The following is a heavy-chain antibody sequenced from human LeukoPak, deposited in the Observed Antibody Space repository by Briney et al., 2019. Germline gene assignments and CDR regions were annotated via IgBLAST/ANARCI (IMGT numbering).Heavy chain of an antibody. D-gene: IGHD6-13*01. J-gene: IGHJ4*02. CDR3: ARSPPVIAAAANYFDY. Sequence: ASVKVSCKASGYTFTSYGISWVRQAPGQGLEWMGWISAYNGNTNYAQKFQGRVTMTRDTSTSTVYMELSSLRSEDTAVYYCARSPPVIAAAANYFDYWGQGTLVTVSS. V-gene: IGHV1-18*01. CDR1: GYTFTSYG. CDR2: ISAYNGNT.